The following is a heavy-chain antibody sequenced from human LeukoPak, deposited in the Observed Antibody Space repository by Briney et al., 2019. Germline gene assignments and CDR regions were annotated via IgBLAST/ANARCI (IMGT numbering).Heavy chain of an antibody. V-gene: IGHV4-34*01. D-gene: IGHD3-3*01. Sequence: PSETLSLTCAVYGGSLSGHYWSWIRQPPGKGLEWIGEINHSGSTDRNPSLRSRVTISVDTSKNQVSLKLTSVTAADTAVYFCARGPLCDLWSGGALDSWGQGTLVTVSS. CDR3: ARGPLCDLWSGGALDS. CDR2: INHSGST. CDR1: GGSLSGHY. J-gene: IGHJ4*02.